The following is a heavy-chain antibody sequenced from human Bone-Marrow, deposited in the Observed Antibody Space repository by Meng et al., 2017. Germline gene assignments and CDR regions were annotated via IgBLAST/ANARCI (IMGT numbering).Heavy chain of an antibody. V-gene: IGHV4-39*07. CDR3: AFTPQAGYFAD. J-gene: IGHJ4*02. Sequence: SETLSLTCTVSGGSISSSSYYWGWIRQPPGKGLEWIGSIYYSGSTYYNPSLKSRVTISVDTSKNQFSLKLSSVTAADTAVYYCAFTPQAGYFADWGQGTLVTVSS. CDR2: IYYSGST. D-gene: IGHD3-16*01. CDR1: GGSISSSSYY.